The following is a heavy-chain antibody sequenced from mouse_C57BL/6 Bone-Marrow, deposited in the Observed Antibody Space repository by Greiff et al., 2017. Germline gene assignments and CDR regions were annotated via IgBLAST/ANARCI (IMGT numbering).Heavy chain of an antibody. CDR2: IDPEDGDT. CDR3: TTIYYDYDGWYFDV. V-gene: IGHV14-1*01. D-gene: IGHD2-4*01. J-gene: IGHJ1*03. CDR1: GYTFTDHT. Sequence: SDAELVKPGASVKISCKVSGYTFTDHTIHWMKQRPEQGLEWIGRIDPEDGDTEYAPKFQGKATMTADTSSNTAYLQLSSLTSEDTAVYYCTTIYYDYDGWYFDVWGTGTTVTVSS.